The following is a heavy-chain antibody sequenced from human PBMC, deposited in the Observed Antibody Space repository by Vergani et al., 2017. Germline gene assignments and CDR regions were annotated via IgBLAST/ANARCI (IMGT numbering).Heavy chain of an antibody. CDR2: INPDNGYT. V-gene: IGHV1-2*02. D-gene: IGHD7-27*01. J-gene: IGHJ3*02. Sequence: QVQLVQSGAEVKKPGASVKVSCKASGYIFTGYYIHWVRQAPRQGLEWMGWINPDNGYTNSAQKFQGRVTMTRGTSISTAHMELRRLRYDDTAVYYCASWGSDGFDIWGQGTMVSVSS. CDR3: ASWGSDGFDI. CDR1: GYIFTGYY.